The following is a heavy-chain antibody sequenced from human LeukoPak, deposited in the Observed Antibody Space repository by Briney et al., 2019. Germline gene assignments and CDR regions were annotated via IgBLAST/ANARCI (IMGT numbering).Heavy chain of an antibody. D-gene: IGHD2-21*01. CDR1: GGSISSYY. CDR2: IYYSGST. CDR3: ARYPLRGNLWAFDI. V-gene: IGHV4-59*08. J-gene: IGHJ3*02. Sequence: PSETLSLTCTVSGGSISSYYWSWIRQPPWKGLEWIGYIYYSGSTNYNPSLKSRVTISVDTSKNQFSLKLSSVTAADTAVYYCARYPLRGNLWAFDIWGQGTKVTVSS.